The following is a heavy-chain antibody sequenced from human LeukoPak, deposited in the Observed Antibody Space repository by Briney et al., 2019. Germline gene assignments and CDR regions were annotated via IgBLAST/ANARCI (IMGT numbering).Heavy chain of an antibody. V-gene: IGHV1-69*05. D-gene: IGHD2-2*01. CDR1: GGTFSSYA. Sequence: ASVKVSCKASGGTFSSYAISWVRQAPGQGLEWMGGIIPIFGTANYAQEFQGRVTITTDESTSTAYMELSSLRSEDTAVYYCARDSYPASPPYNWFDPWGQGTLVTVSS. J-gene: IGHJ5*02. CDR3: ARDSYPASPPYNWFDP. CDR2: IIPIFGTA.